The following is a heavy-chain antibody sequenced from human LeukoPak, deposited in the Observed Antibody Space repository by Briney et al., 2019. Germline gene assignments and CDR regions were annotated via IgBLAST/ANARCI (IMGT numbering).Heavy chain of an antibody. J-gene: IGHJ5*02. D-gene: IGHD2/OR15-2a*01. CDR3: VRGCTYCNWKTWFDP. CDR2: IGTLHDA. V-gene: IGHV3-13*01. Sequence: PGGSLRLSCVTSGFTFNVYDMHWVRKAKGKGLEWVSAIGTLHDAYYPDSVKGRFTISRENARNSLYLQMNSLTAGDTAVYYCVRGCTYCNWKTWFDPWGQGTLVTVSS. CDR1: GFTFNVYD.